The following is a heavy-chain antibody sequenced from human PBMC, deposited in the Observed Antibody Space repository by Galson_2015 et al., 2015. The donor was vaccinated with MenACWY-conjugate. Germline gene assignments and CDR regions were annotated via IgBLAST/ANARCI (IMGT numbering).Heavy chain of an antibody. CDR3: ARRTPERNWFDP. V-gene: IGHV4-39*01. D-gene: IGHD1/OR15-1a*01. CDR1: GVSISGETYS. CDR2: INYSGRT. J-gene: IGHJ5*02. Sequence: SHTCTVSGVSISGETYSRTWVRPPPGRGMGLIASINYSGRTFYNTFLMSRVSLSVDMSKSQYSLKLTSVTAADTAVYFCARRTPERNWFDPWGQGTLVTVSS.